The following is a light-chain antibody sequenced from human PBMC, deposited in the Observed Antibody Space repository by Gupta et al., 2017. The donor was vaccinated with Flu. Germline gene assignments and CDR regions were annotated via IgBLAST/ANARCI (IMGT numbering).Light chain of an antibody. J-gene: IGKJ1*01. V-gene: IGKV3-20*01. Sequence: EIVLTQSPGTLSLSPGDRATLSCRASQTVITTYLAWYQLKPGRAPRLLIYGASNRATGIADRFSGSGSGTDFTLTISRMEPDDFAVYYCQHYSSQPRHFGEGTKVEIK. CDR3: QHYSSQPRH. CDR2: GAS. CDR1: QTVITTY.